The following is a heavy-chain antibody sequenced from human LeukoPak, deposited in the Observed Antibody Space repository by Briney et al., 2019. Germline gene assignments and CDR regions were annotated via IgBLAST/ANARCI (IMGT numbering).Heavy chain of an antibody. Sequence: GGSLRLSCTVSGFTVSSNSMSWVRQAPGKGLEWVANIKLDGSEKYYVDSVKGRFTISRDNAKNSLYLQMNSLRAEDTAVYYCARDQTKWEPLRRRDYYYMDVWGKGTTVTVSS. D-gene: IGHD1-26*01. V-gene: IGHV3-7*01. CDR2: IKLDGSEK. CDR3: ARDQTKWEPLRRRDYYYMDV. J-gene: IGHJ6*03. CDR1: GFTVSSNS.